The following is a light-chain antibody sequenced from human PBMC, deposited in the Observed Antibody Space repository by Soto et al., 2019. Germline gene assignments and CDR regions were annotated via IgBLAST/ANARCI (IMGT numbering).Light chain of an antibody. CDR2: NVS. J-gene: IGKJ1*01. Sequence: DIPMTQSPSTLPASVGDRVTITCRASQTIGNWLAWYQQKPGKVPKLLIYNVSSLESGGPSRFSGSGSGTEFTLTISSLQPDDFATYYCQQCNFYWTFGQGTKVEIK. CDR3: QQCNFYWT. CDR1: QTIGNW. V-gene: IGKV1-5*03.